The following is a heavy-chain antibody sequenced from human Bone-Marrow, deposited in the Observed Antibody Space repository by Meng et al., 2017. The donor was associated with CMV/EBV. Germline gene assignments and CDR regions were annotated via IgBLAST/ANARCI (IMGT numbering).Heavy chain of an antibody. Sequence: SETLSLTCAVYGGSFSGYYWSWIRQPPGKGLEWIGEIHHSENTNYNPSLKSRVTISEDTSKNQFSLKLSSVTAADTAVYYCARGEVGASRGLFDYWGQGMVVTVSS. J-gene: IGHJ4*02. CDR1: GGSFSGYY. V-gene: IGHV4-34*01. CDR2: IHHSENT. CDR3: ARGEVGASRGLFDY. D-gene: IGHD1-26*01.